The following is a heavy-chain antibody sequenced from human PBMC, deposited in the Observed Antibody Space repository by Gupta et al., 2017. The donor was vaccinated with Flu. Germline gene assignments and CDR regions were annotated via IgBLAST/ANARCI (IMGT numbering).Heavy chain of an antibody. V-gene: IGHV3-7*04. CDR2: RKTNRSES. J-gene: IGHJ4*01. Sequence: EVQLVESGGGSVQPGESLRLSCATSAVTFGTYWMNWVPQAPGKGLEWPASRKTNRSESYYKDSLKGRFTSSRDNTKNSVYLQMISLRADDTAVYDGARNRGYESLDHWGHGTPVTVSS. D-gene: IGHD3-22*01. CDR3: ARNRGYESLDH. CDR1: AVTFGTYW.